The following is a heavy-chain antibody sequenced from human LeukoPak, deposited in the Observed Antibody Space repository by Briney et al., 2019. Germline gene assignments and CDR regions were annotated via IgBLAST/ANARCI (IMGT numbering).Heavy chain of an antibody. J-gene: IGHJ4*02. Sequence: SETLSLTCAVYGGSFSGYYWSWIRQPPGKGLEWIGEINHSGSTNYNPSLKSRVTISVDTSKNQFSLKLSSVTAADTAVHYCARDAYYYDSSGYRLDYWGQGTLVTVSS. V-gene: IGHV4-34*01. CDR1: GGSFSGYY. CDR3: ARDAYYYDSSGYRLDY. CDR2: INHSGST. D-gene: IGHD3-22*01.